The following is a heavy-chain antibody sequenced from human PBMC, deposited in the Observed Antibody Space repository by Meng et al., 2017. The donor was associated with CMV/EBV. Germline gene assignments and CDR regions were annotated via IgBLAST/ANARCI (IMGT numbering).Heavy chain of an antibody. Sequence: QVRLQESGPGLVKPYQTLSLTCTVSGGSISSGDYYWSWIRQPPGKGLEWIGYIYYSGSTYYNPSLKSRVTISVDTSKNQFSLKLSSVTAADTAVYYCARVTSRVAGAFDYWGQGTLVTVSS. CDR3: ARVTSRVAGAFDY. CDR2: IYYSGST. CDR1: GGSISSGDYY. D-gene: IGHD1-14*01. V-gene: IGHV4-30-4*08. J-gene: IGHJ4*02.